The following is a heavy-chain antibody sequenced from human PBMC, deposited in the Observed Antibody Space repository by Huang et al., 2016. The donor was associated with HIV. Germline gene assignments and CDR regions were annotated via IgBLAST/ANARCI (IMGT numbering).Heavy chain of an antibody. J-gene: IGHJ4*02. CDR1: GGTFSSYA. V-gene: IGHV1-69*13. D-gene: IGHD3-22*01. CDR3: ARARGYYDSSVSYYFDY. Sequence: QVQLVQSGAEVKKPGSSVKVSCKASGGTFSSYAISWVRQAPGQGLEGMGGISPIFGTANYAQKFQGRVTITADESTSTAYMERSSLRSEDTAVYYCARARGYYDSSVSYYFDYWGQGTLVTVSS. CDR2: ISPIFGTA.